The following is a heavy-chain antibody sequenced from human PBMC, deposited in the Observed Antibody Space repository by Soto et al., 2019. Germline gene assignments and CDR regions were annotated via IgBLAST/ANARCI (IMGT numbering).Heavy chain of an antibody. J-gene: IGHJ5*02. V-gene: IGHV1-69*13. D-gene: IGHD2-2*01. CDR3: ARGYCSSTSCSTFDP. CDR2: IIPIFGTA. Sequence: GASVKVSCKASGGTFSSYAISWVRQAPGQGLEWMGWIIPIFGTANYAQKFQGRVTITADESTSTAYMELSSLRSEDTAVYYCARGYCSSTSCSTFDPWGQGTLVTVS. CDR1: GGTFSSYA.